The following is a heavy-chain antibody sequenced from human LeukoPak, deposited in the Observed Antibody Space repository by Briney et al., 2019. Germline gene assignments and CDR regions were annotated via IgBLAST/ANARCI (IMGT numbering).Heavy chain of an antibody. CDR3: ARVPYGSGTYDY. J-gene: IGHJ4*02. CDR2: LSGSGGST. V-gene: IGHV3-23*01. Sequence: GGSLRLSCAASGFTFSSYAMSWVRQAPGKGLEWVSSLSGSGGSTYYADSVKGRFTVSRDNAKNTLYLQMNSLRVDDTALYYCARVPYGSGTYDYWGRGTLVTVSS. D-gene: IGHD3-10*01. CDR1: GFTFSSYA.